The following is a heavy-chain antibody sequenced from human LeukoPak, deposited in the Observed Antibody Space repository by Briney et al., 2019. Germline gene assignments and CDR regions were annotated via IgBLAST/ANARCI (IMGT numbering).Heavy chain of an antibody. J-gene: IGHJ4*02. CDR3: ARVGRRTDSTGRHFDY. CDR1: GYTFTDYY. V-gene: IGHV1-2*02. Sequence: ASVKVSCKASGYTFTDYYMHWVRRAPGQGLEWMGWINPNSGDSNYAPEFRGRVTMTRDTSISTAYMQLSSLSSDDTAVYYCARVGRRTDSTGRHFDYWGQGTLVTVSS. D-gene: IGHD3-22*01. CDR2: INPNSGDS.